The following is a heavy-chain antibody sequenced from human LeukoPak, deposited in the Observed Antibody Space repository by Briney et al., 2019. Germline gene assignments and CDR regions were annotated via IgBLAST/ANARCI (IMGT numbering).Heavy chain of an antibody. CDR3: ARSTFGDYSFDY. J-gene: IGHJ4*02. D-gene: IGHD3-3*01. V-gene: IGHV4-59*01. CDR2: IYYSGST. Sequence: SETLSLTCTVSGGSISSYYWSWIRQPPGKGLEWIGYIYYSGSTNYNPSLKSRVTTSVDTSKNQFSLNLRFVTAADTAVYYCARSTFGDYSFDYWGQGTLVTVSS. CDR1: GGSISSYY.